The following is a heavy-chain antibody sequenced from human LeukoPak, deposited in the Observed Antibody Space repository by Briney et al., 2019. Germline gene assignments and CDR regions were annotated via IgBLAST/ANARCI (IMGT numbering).Heavy chain of an antibody. J-gene: IGHJ5*02. D-gene: IGHD3-9*01. V-gene: IGHV4-59*01. Sequence: SETLSLTCTVSGGSISSYYWSWIRQPPGKGLEWIGYIYYSGSINYNPSLKSRVTISVDTSKNQFSLKLSSVTAADTAVYYCARGTYDILTGYFWFDPWGQGTLVTVSS. CDR1: GGSISSYY. CDR3: ARGTYDILTGYFWFDP. CDR2: IYYSGSI.